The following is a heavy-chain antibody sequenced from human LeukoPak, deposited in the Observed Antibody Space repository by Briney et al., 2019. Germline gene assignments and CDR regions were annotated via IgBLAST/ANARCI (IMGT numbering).Heavy chain of an antibody. V-gene: IGHV3-23*01. CDR3: AKNYYDSSDHSDAFDI. CDR2: ISGSGGST. D-gene: IGHD3-22*01. J-gene: IGHJ3*02. CDR1: GFTFSSYA. Sequence: PGGSLRLSCAASGFTFSSYAMSWVRQAPGKGLEWVSAISGSGGSTYYADSVKGRFTISRDNSKNTLYLQMNSLRAEDTAVYYCAKNYYDSSDHSDAFDIWGQGTMVTVSS.